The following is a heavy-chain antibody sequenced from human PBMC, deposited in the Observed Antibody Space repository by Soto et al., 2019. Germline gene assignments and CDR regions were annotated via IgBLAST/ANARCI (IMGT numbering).Heavy chain of an antibody. Sequence: HPGGSLRLSCAASGFTFSSYGMHWVRQAPGKGLEWVAVISYDGSNKYYADSVKGRFTISRDNSKNTLYLQMNSLRAEDTAVYYCAKGGDDCISTSCYPYYYYGMDVWGQGTTVTVSS. CDR2: ISYDGSNK. CDR1: GFTFSSYG. D-gene: IGHD2-2*01. J-gene: IGHJ6*02. CDR3: AKGGDDCISTSCYPYYYYGMDV. V-gene: IGHV3-30*18.